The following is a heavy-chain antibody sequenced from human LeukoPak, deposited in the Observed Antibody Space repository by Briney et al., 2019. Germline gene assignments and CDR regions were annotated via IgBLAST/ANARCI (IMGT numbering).Heavy chain of an antibody. V-gene: IGHV3-21*06. D-gene: IGHD1-26*01. J-gene: IGHJ4*02. CDR2: ISGSSTYV. CDR1: GFTFSSYS. Sequence: GGSLRLSCAASGFTFSSYSMNWVRQAPGKGLEWVSSISGSSTYVYYADSMRGRFTISRDDAKNSLYLQMNSLRAEDTAVYYCARGASGRYYDFDYWGQGTLVTVSS. CDR3: ARGASGRYYDFDY.